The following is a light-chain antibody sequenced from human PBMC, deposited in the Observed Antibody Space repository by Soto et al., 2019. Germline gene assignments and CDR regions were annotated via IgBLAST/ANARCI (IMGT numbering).Light chain of an antibody. J-gene: IGLJ3*02. CDR3: YSYAGSYTWV. V-gene: IGLV2-11*01. CDR2: YVT. Sequence: QSALTQPRSVSGSPGQSVTISCTGSSSDVGGYNYVSWYQHHPGKAPKLMISYVTKRPSGVPDRFSGSKSGNTASLTISGLQAEDEADYYCYSYAGSYTWVFGGGTKLTVL. CDR1: SSDVGGYNY.